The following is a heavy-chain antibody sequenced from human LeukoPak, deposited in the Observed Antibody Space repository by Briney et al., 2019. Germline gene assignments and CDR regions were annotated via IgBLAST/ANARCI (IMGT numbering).Heavy chain of an antibody. V-gene: IGHV4-59*01. Sequence: SETLSLTCTVSGGSISSYYWSWIRQPPGKGLEWIGYIYYSESTNYNPSLKSRVTMSVDTSKNQFSLKLSSVTAADTAVYYCATTESGYDLFFDYWGQGTLVTVSS. CDR2: IYYSEST. D-gene: IGHD5-12*01. CDR3: ATTESGYDLFFDY. J-gene: IGHJ4*02. CDR1: GGSISSYY.